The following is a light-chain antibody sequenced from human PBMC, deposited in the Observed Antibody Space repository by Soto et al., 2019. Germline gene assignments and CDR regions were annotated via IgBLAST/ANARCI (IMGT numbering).Light chain of an antibody. CDR3: QQSHFYWT. V-gene: IGKV1-5*03. Sequence: DIQMAQSPSTLPASVGVRVTITCRASQTIGDWLAWYQQKPGKVPKLLIYKASTLEGGVPSRFSGSGSGTEFTLTISSLQPDDFATYYCQQSHFYWTFGQGTKVEIK. J-gene: IGKJ1*01. CDR2: KAS. CDR1: QTIGDW.